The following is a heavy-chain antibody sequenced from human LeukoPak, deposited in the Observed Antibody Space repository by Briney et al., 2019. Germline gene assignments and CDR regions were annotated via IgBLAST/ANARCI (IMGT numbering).Heavy chain of an antibody. J-gene: IGHJ4*02. CDR1: GFTISSNY. V-gene: IGHV3-23*01. CDR3: AKDPGLDFWSGYFDY. CDR2: ISGSGGST. Sequence: GGSLRLSCAASGFTISSNYMSWVRQAPGKGLEWVSAISGSGGSTYYADSVKGRFTISRDNSKNTLYLQMNSLRAEDTAVYYCAKDPGLDFWSGYFDYWGQGTLVTVSS. D-gene: IGHD3-3*01.